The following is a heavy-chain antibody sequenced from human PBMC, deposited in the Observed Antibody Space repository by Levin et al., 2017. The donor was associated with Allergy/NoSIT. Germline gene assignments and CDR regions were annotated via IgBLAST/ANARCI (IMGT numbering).Heavy chain of an antibody. CDR3: AREDIVAAKYYFDY. CDR2: INHSGST. Sequence: TSSETLSLTCAVYGGSFSGYYWSWIRQPPGKGLEWIGEINHSGSTNYNPSLKSRVTISVDTSKNQFSLKLSSVTAADTAVYYCAREDIVAAKYYFDYWGQGTLVTVSS. J-gene: IGHJ4*02. D-gene: IGHD5-12*01. V-gene: IGHV4-34*01. CDR1: GGSFSGYY.